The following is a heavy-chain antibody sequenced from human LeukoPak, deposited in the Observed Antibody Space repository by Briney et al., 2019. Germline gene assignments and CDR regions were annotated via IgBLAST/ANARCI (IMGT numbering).Heavy chain of an antibody. Sequence: ASVKVSCKASGYTFTSYYMHWVRQAPGKGLEWVSAISGSGGSTYYADSVKGRFTISRDNSKNTLYLQMNSLRAEDTAVYYCAKVYNYYDSSGYYDYWGQGTLVTVSS. D-gene: IGHD3-22*01. J-gene: IGHJ4*02. CDR1: GYTFTSYY. CDR3: AKVYNYYDSSGYYDY. V-gene: IGHV3-23*01. CDR2: ISGSGGST.